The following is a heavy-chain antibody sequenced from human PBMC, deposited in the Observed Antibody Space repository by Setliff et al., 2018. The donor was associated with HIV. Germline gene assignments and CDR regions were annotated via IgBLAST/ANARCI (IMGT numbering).Heavy chain of an antibody. J-gene: IGHJ3*02. CDR2: IYYTGNT. Sequence: PSETLSLTCTVSGGSINTGHYYWSWIRHHPGKGLEWIAYIYYTGNTYFNPSLKSRITISIDTSKNQFSLKMSSVTAADTAVYYCATLRRDHDSYGEYRDDVFDIWGQGTMVTVSS. CDR3: ATLRRDHDSYGEYRDDVFDI. V-gene: IGHV4-31*03. D-gene: IGHD4-17*01. CDR1: GGSINTGHYY.